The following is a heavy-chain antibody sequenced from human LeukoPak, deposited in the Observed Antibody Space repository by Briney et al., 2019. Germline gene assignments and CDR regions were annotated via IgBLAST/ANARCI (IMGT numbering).Heavy chain of an antibody. CDR3: ARGEPYYDFWSGYYGMDV. V-gene: IGHV3-33*01. CDR1: GFTFSSYG. D-gene: IGHD3-3*01. CDR2: IWYDGSNK. J-gene: IGHJ6*02. Sequence: PGRSLRLSCAASGFTFSSYGMHWVRQAPGKGLEWVAVIWYDGSNKYYADSVKGRFTISRDNSKSTLYLQMNSLRAEDTAVYYCARGEPYYDFWSGYYGMDVWGQGTTVTVSS.